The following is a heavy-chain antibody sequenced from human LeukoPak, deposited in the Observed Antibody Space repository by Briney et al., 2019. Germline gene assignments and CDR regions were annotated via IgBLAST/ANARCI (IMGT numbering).Heavy chain of an antibody. CDR3: ARSMGSGHYYVADY. V-gene: IGHV3-30*03. CDR2: ISYDGTIK. J-gene: IGHJ4*02. CDR1: GFTFRNYG. Sequence: PGRSLRLSCVASGFTFRNYGMHWVRQAPGKGLEWVAVISYDGTIKHYLDSVKGRFTISRDNAKNSLFLQMNSLRVEDTAVYYCARSMGSGHYYVADYWGQGTLVTVSS. D-gene: IGHD3-22*01.